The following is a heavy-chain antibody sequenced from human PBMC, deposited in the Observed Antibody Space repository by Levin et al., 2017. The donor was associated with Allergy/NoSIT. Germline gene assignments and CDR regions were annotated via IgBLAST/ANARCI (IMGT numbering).Heavy chain of an antibody. D-gene: IGHD1-26*01. CDR3: ARDGIVGASDNDY. J-gene: IGHJ4*02. V-gene: IGHV4-39*07. Sequence: SETLSLTCTVSGGSISSSSYYWGWIRQPPGKGLEWIGSIYYSGSTYYNPSLKSRVTISVDTSKNQFSLKLSSVTAADTAVYYCARDGIVGASDNDYWGQGTLVTVSS. CDR1: GGSISSSSYY. CDR2: IYYSGST.